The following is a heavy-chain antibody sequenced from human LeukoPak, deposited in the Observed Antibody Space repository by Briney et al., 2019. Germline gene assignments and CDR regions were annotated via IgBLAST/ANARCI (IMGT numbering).Heavy chain of an antibody. CDR1: GYTFTSYY. Sequence: ASVKVSCKASGYTFTSYYMHWVRQAPGQGLEWMGIINPSGGSTSYAQKFQGRVTISVDTSKNQFSLKLSSVTAADTAVYYCARTTEGYCRGRSCYSYYYYMDVWGKGTTVTVSS. V-gene: IGHV1-46*01. J-gene: IGHJ6*03. CDR2: INPSGGST. D-gene: IGHD2-15*01. CDR3: ARTTEGYCRGRSCYSYYYYMDV.